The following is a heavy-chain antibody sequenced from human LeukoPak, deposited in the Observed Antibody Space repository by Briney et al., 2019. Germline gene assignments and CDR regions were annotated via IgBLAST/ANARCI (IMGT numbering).Heavy chain of an antibody. V-gene: IGHV3-23*01. CDR1: GFTFSSYA. J-gene: IGHJ4*02. Sequence: GGSLGLSCAASGFTFSSYAMSWVRQAPGKGLEWVSAISGRGGSTYYADSVKGRFTISRDNSKNTLYLQMNSLRAEDTAVYYCAKVCDSSGYYSYRTYYYFDYWGQGTLVTVSS. D-gene: IGHD3-22*01. CDR2: ISGRGGST. CDR3: AKVCDSSGYYSYRTYYYFDY.